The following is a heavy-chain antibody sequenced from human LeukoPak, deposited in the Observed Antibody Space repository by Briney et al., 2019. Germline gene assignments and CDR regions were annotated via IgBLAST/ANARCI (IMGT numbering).Heavy chain of an antibody. D-gene: IGHD3-9*01. V-gene: IGHV3-33*06. CDR3: AKDLLRGYSLRSYYMDV. Sequence: GGSLRLSCAESGFTFSSYGMHWVRQAPGKGLEWVAVIWYDGSNKYYADSVKGRFTISRDNSKNTLYLQMNSLRAEDTAVYYCAKDLLRGYSLRSYYMDVWGKGTTVTVSS. CDR1: GFTFSSYG. J-gene: IGHJ6*03. CDR2: IWYDGSNK.